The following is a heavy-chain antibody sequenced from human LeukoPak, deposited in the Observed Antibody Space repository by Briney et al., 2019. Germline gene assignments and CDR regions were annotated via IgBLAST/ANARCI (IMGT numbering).Heavy chain of an antibody. D-gene: IGHD3-3*01. V-gene: IGHV3-66*01. J-gene: IGHJ4*02. CDR3: ARVATI. CDR1: GFSVSSTY. CDR2: MYSGGSK. Sequence: GGSLRLSCAASGFSVSSTYMSWFRQAPGKGLEWVSIMYSGGSKYYGNSANGRFTISGDDSKNTVFLQLDSLRAEDTAVYYCARVATIRGQGTLVTVSS.